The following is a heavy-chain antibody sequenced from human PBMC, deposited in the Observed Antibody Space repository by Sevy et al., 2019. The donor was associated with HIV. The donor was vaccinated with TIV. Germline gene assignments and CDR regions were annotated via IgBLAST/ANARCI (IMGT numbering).Heavy chain of an antibody. D-gene: IGHD3-22*01. J-gene: IGHJ5*02. CDR3: LRSGGAYDAGFDP. CDR2: ISTSGKST. V-gene: IGHV3-48*03. CDR1: GFTFSSYE. Sequence: GGSLRLSCVASGFTFSSYEMNWVRQAPGKGLEWVSKISTSGKSTFYADSVEGRVTISRDNAKNSVFLKTNSLRAEDTAVDYCLRSGGAYDAGFDPWGQGTLVTVSS.